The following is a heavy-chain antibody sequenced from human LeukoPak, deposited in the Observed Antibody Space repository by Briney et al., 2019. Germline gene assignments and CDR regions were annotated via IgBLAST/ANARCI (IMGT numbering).Heavy chain of an antibody. CDR3: ARAHMGDFDY. Sequence: GGSLRLSCAASGFTFSSYSTNWARHAPGKGLEWVSSISSSSSYIYYADSVKGRFTISRDNAKTSLYLQMNSLRAEDTAVYYCARAHMGDFDYWGQGTLVTVSS. CDR2: ISSSSSYI. CDR1: GFTFSSYS. V-gene: IGHV3-21*01. D-gene: IGHD3-16*01. J-gene: IGHJ4*02.